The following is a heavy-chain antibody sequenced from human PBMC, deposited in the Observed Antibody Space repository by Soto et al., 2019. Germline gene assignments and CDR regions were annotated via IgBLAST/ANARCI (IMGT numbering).Heavy chain of an antibody. CDR2: IHYSGST. D-gene: IGHD3-16*01. J-gene: IGHJ4*02. V-gene: IGHV4-59*12. CDR3: ARGPGISAARLKY. CDR1: GGSISSYY. Sequence: SETLSLTCTVSGGSISSYYWSWIRQSPGKGLEWIGYIHYSGSTKSNPSLKSRVIISVDTSKKQFSLKLNSVTAADTAVYYCARGPGISAARLKYSGPGTLVTVSS.